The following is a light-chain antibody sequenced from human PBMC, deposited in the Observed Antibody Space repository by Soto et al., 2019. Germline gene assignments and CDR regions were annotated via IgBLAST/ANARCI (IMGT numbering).Light chain of an antibody. J-gene: IGKJ4*01. CDR2: GAS. Sequence: EIALTPSPGTLSLSPGERATLSCRASQSVSSSYLAWYQQKPGQAPRLLIYGASSRATGIPDRFSGSGSGTDFTLTISRLEPEDFAVYYCQQYGSSPFTFGGGTKVDIK. CDR3: QQYGSSPFT. V-gene: IGKV3-20*01. CDR1: QSVSSSY.